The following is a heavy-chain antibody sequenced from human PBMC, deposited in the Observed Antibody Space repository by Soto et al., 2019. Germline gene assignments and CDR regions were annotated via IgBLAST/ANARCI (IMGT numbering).Heavy chain of an antibody. Sequence: SETLSLTCAVYGGSVGGYYWSWVRQPPGKGLEWIGEINHSGSITYAPSLKSRVTMSVDTSKDQFSLKLSSVTAADTAVYYCASPKIAFYNWFDPWGQGTLVTVSS. CDR2: INHSGSI. CDR1: GGSVGGYY. D-gene: IGHD3-3*02. CDR3: ASPKIAFYNWFDP. J-gene: IGHJ5*02. V-gene: IGHV4-34*01.